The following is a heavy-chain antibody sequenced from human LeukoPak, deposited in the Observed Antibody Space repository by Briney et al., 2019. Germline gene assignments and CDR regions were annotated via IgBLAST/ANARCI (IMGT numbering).Heavy chain of an antibody. CDR1: GYTLTELS. D-gene: IGHD2-2*01. Sequence: GASVKVSCKVSGYTLTELSTHWVRQAPGKGLEWMGGFDPEDGETIYAQKFQGRVTMTEDTSTDTAYMELSSLRSEDTAVYYCATGYCSSTSCYARNWFDPWGQGTLVTVSS. CDR2: FDPEDGET. J-gene: IGHJ5*02. CDR3: ATGYCSSTSCYARNWFDP. V-gene: IGHV1-24*01.